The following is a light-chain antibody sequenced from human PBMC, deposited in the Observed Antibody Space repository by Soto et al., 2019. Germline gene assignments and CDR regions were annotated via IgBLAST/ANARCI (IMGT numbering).Light chain of an antibody. V-gene: IGKV1-5*01. Sequence: DIQMTQSPSTLSASVGDRLTITCRASQSISSWLAWYQQKPGKAPKLLIYDTSNLESGVPSRFSGRGSGTEFTLTIHNLQPDDFATYYCQHYITFGQGTKVEVK. J-gene: IGKJ1*01. CDR3: QHYIT. CDR2: DTS. CDR1: QSISSW.